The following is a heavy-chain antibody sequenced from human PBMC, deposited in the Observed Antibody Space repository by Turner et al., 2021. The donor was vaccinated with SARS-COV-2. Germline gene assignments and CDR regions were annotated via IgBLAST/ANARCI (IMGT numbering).Heavy chain of an antibody. CDR2: ISWDGGST. CDR3: AKDLAGRYYSYFDY. J-gene: IGHJ4*02. D-gene: IGHD1-26*01. Sequence: EVQLVESGGVVVQPGGSLRLSCAASGFTFDDYTMHWVRQGPGKGLEWVSLISWDGGSTYYADSVKGRFTISRDNSKNSLYLQMNSLRTEDTALYYCAKDLAGRYYSYFDYWGQGTLVTVSS. CDR1: GFTFDDYT. V-gene: IGHV3-43*01.